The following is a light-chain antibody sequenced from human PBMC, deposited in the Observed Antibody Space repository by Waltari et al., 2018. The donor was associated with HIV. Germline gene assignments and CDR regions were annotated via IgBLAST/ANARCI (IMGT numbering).Light chain of an antibody. CDR3: QSAESTGIGV. Sequence: SYELTQPPSVSVSPGQTARLTCSGDVLPKHKDYWYQQMPGQAPVLVIYKDSERPSGIPERFSASSSGTTVTLTISGVQAEDEADYYCQSAESTGIGVFGGGTKLTVL. CDR1: VLPKHK. J-gene: IGLJ3*02. CDR2: KDS. V-gene: IGLV3-25*03.